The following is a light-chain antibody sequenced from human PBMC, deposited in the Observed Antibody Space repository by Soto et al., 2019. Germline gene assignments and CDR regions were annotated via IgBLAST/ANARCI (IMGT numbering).Light chain of an antibody. CDR1: QTVSSN. CDR3: QQYHDWPPT. V-gene: IGKV3-15*01. J-gene: IGKJ4*01. CDR2: GAS. Sequence: EIVMTQSPATLSVSPGESATLSCKASQTVSSNLAWYQQKPGQAPRLLIYGASTRATGIPARFSGSGSGTEFTLNISSLQSEDFAVYYCQQYHDWPPTFGGGTKVEIK.